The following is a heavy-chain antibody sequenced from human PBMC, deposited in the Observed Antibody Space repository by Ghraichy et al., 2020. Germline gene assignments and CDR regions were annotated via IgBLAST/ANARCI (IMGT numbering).Heavy chain of an antibody. V-gene: IGHV3-7*01. Sequence: GGSLRLSCAASGFTFSSYWMSWVRQAPGKGLEWVANIKQDGSEKYYVDSVKGRFTISRDNAKNSLYLQMNSLRAEDTAVYYCARDFGTVTTFWYFDLWGRGTLVTVSS. CDR2: IKQDGSEK. D-gene: IGHD4-17*01. CDR3: ARDFGTVTTFWYFDL. J-gene: IGHJ2*01. CDR1: GFTFSSYW.